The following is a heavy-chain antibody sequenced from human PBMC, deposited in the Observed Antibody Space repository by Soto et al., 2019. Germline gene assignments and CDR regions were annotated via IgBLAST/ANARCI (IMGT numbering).Heavy chain of an antibody. V-gene: IGHV4-59*01. CDR3: ARGDRDWEYYYYGMDV. CDR2: IYYSGST. CDR1: GGSISSYY. Sequence: ASETLSLTCTVSGGSISSYYWSWIRQPPGKGLEWIGYIYYSGSTNYNPSLKSRVTISVDTSKNQFSLKLSSVTAADTAVYYCARGDRDWEYYYYGMDVWGQGTTVTVSS. D-gene: IGHD1-26*01. J-gene: IGHJ6*02.